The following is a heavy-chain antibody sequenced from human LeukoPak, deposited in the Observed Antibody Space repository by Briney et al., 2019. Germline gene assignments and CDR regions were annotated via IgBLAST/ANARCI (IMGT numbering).Heavy chain of an antibody. J-gene: IGHJ6*02. CDR1: GFTFSSYG. V-gene: IGHV3-33*06. CDR3: AKYQGFYYYYGMDV. Sequence: PGRSLRLSCAASGFTFSSYGMHWVRQAPGKGLEWVAVIWYDGSSKYYADSVKGRFTISRDNSKNTLYLQMNSLRAEDTAVYYCAKYQGFYYYYGMDVWGQGTTVTVSS. CDR2: IWYDGSSK. D-gene: IGHD2-2*01.